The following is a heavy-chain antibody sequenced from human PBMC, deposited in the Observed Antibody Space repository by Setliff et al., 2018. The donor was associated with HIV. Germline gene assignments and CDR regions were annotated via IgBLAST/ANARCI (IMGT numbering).Heavy chain of an antibody. Sequence: PSETLSLSCAASGFIFSSYAMDWIRQSPGAGLEWIGNINFSGDTYNNPSLKGRVTISLDSSKNQFSLNLTSVTAADTAVYYCARTPYGEQSHFHYWGQGTLVTVSS. CDR2: INFSGDT. J-gene: IGHJ4*02. CDR3: ARTPYGEQSHFHY. D-gene: IGHD4-17*01. CDR1: GFIFSSYA. V-gene: IGHV4-38-2*01.